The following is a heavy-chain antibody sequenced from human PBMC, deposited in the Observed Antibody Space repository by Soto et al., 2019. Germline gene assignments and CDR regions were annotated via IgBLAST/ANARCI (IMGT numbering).Heavy chain of an antibody. CDR3: ARDLRGSCTTNGCFYFDY. V-gene: IGHV1-18*04. CDR1: GFTLSSHG. Sequence: ASVKVSCKASGFTLSSHGISWVRQAPGQGLEWMGWIRGDNGDTNNAQKFQGRITMTTDTSTDTAYMDLRSLRSDDTAVYYCARDLRGSCTTNGCFYFDYWGQGTLVTVSS. D-gene: IGHD2-8*01. J-gene: IGHJ4*02. CDR2: IRGDNGDT.